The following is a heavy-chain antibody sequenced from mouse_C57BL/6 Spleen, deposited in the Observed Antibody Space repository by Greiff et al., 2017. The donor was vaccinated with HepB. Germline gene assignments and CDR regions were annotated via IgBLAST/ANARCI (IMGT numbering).Heavy chain of an antibody. CDR3: ARHGSSSPWFAY. V-gene: IGHV1-61*01. J-gene: IGHJ3*01. CDR2: IYPSDSET. Sequence: QVQLQQPGAELVRPGSSVKLSCKASGYTFTSYWMDWVKQRPGQGLEWIGNIYPSDSETHYNQKFKDKATLTVDKSSSTAYMQLSSLTSEDSAVYYCARHGSSSPWFAYWGQGTLVTVSA. D-gene: IGHD1-1*01. CDR1: GYTFTSYW.